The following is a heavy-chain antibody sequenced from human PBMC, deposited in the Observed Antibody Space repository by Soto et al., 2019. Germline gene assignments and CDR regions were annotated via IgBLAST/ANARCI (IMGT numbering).Heavy chain of an antibody. D-gene: IGHD6-13*01. CDR3: ARGIAAAGGGWFDP. J-gene: IGHJ5*02. CDR2: INHSGST. V-gene: IGHV4-34*01. CDR1: GGSFSGYY. Sequence: SETLSLTCAVYGGSFSGYYWSWIRQPPGKGLEWIGEINHSGSTNCNPAVESRVIISVDTSKNQFSLKLSSVSAADTAVYYCARGIAAAGGGWFDPWGQGTLVTVSS.